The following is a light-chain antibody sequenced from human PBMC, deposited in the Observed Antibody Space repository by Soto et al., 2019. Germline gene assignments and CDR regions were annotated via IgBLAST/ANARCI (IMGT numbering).Light chain of an antibody. CDR3: QHYNSYSAA. CDR2: KAS. J-gene: IGKJ1*01. V-gene: IGKV1-5*03. Sequence: DIQMTQSPSSLSASVGDRVTITCRASQSISSWLAWYQQKPGKAPKLLIYKASTLKSGVPSRFSGSGSGTEFTLTISSLQPVDFATYYCQHYNSYSAAFGQGNKVDIK. CDR1: QSISSW.